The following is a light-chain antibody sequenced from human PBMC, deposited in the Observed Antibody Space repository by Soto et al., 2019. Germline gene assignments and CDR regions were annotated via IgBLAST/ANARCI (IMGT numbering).Light chain of an antibody. CDR2: DVT. V-gene: IGLV2-14*03. CDR3: ISFTSRHIYV. Sequence: QSALTQPASVSGSPGQSITISCTGTSSDVGGYNYVSWYQQHPGRAPKLIIHDVTNRPSGISNRFSGSKSGNTASLTISGLQTEDEADYYCISFTSRHIYVFGTGTKVTVL. CDR1: SSDVGGYNY. J-gene: IGLJ1*01.